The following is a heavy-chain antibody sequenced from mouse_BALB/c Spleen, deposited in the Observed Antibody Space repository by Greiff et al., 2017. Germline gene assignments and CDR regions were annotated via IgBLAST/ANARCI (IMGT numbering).Heavy chain of an antibody. V-gene: IGHV1-67*01. D-gene: IGHD1-2*01. CDR3: ARDYGPLYAMDY. Sequence: VQLQQSGPELVRPGVSVKISCKGSGYTFTDYAMHWVKQSHAKSLEWIGVISTYYGNTNYNQKFKGKATMTVDKSSSTAYMELARLTSEDSAIYYCARDYGPLYAMDYWGQGTSVTVSS. CDR2: ISTYYGNT. J-gene: IGHJ4*01. CDR1: GYTFTDYA.